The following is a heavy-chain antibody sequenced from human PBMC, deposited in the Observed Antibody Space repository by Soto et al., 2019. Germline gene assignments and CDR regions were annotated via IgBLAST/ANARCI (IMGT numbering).Heavy chain of an antibody. CDR1: GGSLNNYF. Sequence: PSETLSLTCTVSGGSLNNYFWNWIRQPAGKGLEWIGRIYISGSANYNPSLKSRVTMSVETSKSHFSLKLSPVTAADTAIYYCATDHDTRAGRGFDPWAQGTLVTVAS. CDR2: IYISGSA. V-gene: IGHV4-4*07. D-gene: IGHD3-9*01. CDR3: ATDHDTRAGRGFDP. J-gene: IGHJ5*02.